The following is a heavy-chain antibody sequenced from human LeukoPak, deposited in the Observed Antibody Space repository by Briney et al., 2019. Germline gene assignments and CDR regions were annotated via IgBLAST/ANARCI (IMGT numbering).Heavy chain of an antibody. J-gene: IGHJ4*02. CDR1: DFTFSSYA. Sequence: GGSLRLSCAASDFTFSSYAMSWVRQAPGKGLEWVSAISAGGGSTYYADSVKGRFTISRDNSKNTLYLQMNSLRAEDTAVYYCAKESLYGNADFWGQGTLVTVSS. V-gene: IGHV3-23*01. CDR3: AKESLYGNADF. CDR2: ISAGGGST. D-gene: IGHD4-17*01.